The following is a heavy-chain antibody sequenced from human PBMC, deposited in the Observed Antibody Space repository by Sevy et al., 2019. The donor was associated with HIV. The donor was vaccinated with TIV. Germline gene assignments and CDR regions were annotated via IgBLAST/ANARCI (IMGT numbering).Heavy chain of an antibody. D-gene: IGHD2-8*01. Sequence: GGSLRLSCAASGFTFNKYSMSWVRQPPGKGLEWVSTLSFGGGEINYADSVKGRFTISRDDSKSSVYLQMNNLRPEDTAVYFCAREGCTKPHDYWGQGTLVTVSS. V-gene: IGHV3-23*01. CDR3: AREGCTKPHDY. J-gene: IGHJ4*02. CDR1: GFTFNKYS. CDR2: LSFGGGEI.